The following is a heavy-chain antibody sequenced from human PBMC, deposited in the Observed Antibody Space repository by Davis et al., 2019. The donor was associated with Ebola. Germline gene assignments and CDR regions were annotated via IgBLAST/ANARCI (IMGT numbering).Heavy chain of an antibody. Sequence: AASVKVSCKASGGTFSSYAISWVRQAPGQGLEWMGRIIPILGIANYAQKFQGRVTITADKSTSTAYMELSSLRSEDTAVYYCASQYSYGAHDYWGQGTLVTVSS. J-gene: IGHJ4*02. D-gene: IGHD5-18*01. V-gene: IGHV1-69*04. CDR3: ASQYSYGAHDY. CDR1: GGTFSSYA. CDR2: IIPILGIA.